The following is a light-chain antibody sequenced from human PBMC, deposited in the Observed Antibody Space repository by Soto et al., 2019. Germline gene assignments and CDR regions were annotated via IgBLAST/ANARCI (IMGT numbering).Light chain of an antibody. J-gene: IGKJ2*01. CDR2: DAS. V-gene: IGKV2D-29*01. CDR1: QSLLHSDGKIY. CDR3: MQNIQLPRGT. Sequence: DIVLTQTPLSLSVTPGQPASISCKSGQSLLHSDGKIYLCWSLQKPGQPPHHLNSDASNRFSGVPDRFSGSRSGTDFTLKISRVEAEYVVIYGCMQNIQLPRGTCGQGPKLEIK.